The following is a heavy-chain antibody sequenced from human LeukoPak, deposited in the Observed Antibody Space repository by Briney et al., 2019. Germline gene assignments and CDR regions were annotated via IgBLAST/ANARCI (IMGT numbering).Heavy chain of an antibody. CDR1: GFTVSSNH. J-gene: IGHJ4*02. Sequence: PGGSLRLSCAASGFTVSSNHMSWVRQAPGKGLEWVSVIYSGGSTDYADSVKGRFTISRDNSKNSLSLQMSSLRAEDTAVYYCAKLLGDVTTFDYWGQGALVTVSS. CDR3: AKLLGDVTTFDY. V-gene: IGHV3-53*01. D-gene: IGHD4-17*01. CDR2: IYSGGST.